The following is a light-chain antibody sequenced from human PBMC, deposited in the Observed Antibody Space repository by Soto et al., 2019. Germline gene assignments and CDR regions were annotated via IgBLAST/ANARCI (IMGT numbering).Light chain of an antibody. V-gene: IGKV3-15*01. CDR2: DVS. Sequence: VMTQSPATLSVSPGETVTLSCRASQSVTTNLAWYQQKPGQAPRVLMYDVSTRATGVPARFSGSGTGTEFTLTFSSLQSDDSAVYYCQKYKDWPYTFGQGTKLEIK. CDR3: QKYKDWPYT. J-gene: IGKJ2*01. CDR1: QSVTTN.